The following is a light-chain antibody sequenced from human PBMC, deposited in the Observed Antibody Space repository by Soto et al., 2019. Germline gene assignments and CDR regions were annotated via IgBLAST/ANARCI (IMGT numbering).Light chain of an antibody. CDR3: QQYGSSSYT. J-gene: IGKJ2*01. V-gene: IGKV3-20*01. CDR1: QSVSSSY. CDR2: GAS. Sequence: EIVLTQSPGTLSLSPGERATLSCRASQSVSSSYLAWYPQKPGQAPRLLIYGASSRATGTPDRFSGSGSGTDFALTISRLEPEDFAVYYCQQYGSSSYTFGQGTKLEIK.